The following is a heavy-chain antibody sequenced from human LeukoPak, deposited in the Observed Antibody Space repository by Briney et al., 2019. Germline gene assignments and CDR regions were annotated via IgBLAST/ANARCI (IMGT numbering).Heavy chain of an antibody. Sequence: GGSLRLSCAASGFTFDDYAMHWVRQAPGKGLECVSGISWNSGSIGYADSVKGRFTISRDNAKNSLYMQMKSLRAEDTALYYCAKDQKWLVGGWGQGTLVTVSS. D-gene: IGHD6-19*01. V-gene: IGHV3-9*01. CDR2: ISWNSGSI. CDR1: GFTFDDYA. J-gene: IGHJ4*02. CDR3: AKDQKWLVGG.